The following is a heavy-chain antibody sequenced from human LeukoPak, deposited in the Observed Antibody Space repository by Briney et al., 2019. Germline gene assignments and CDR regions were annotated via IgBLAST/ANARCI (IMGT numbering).Heavy chain of an antibody. V-gene: IGHV3-30-3*01. Sequence: GGSLRLSCAASGFTFSSYAMHWVRQAPGKGLEWVAVISYDGSNKYYADSVKGRFTISRDNSKNTLYLQMNSLRAEDTAVYYCARDGPNDFWSGYRYYYYGMDVWGQGTTVTVSS. CDR2: ISYDGSNK. J-gene: IGHJ6*02. CDR1: GFTFSSYA. D-gene: IGHD3-3*01. CDR3: ARDGPNDFWSGYRYYYYGMDV.